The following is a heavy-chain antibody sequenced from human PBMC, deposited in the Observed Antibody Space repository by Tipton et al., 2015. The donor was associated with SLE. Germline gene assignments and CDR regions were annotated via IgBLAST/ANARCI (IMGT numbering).Heavy chain of an antibody. CDR1: GFTFSSYA. CDR2: ISYDGSNK. CDR3: AREGHSMVRGVRGAFDI. V-gene: IGHV3-30-3*01. J-gene: IGHJ3*02. Sequence: SLRLSCAASGFTFSSYAMHWVRQAPGKGLEWVAVISYDGSNKYYADSVKGRFTISRDNSKNTLYLQMNSLRAEDKAVYYCAREGHSMVRGVRGAFDIWGQGTMVTVSS. D-gene: IGHD3-10*01.